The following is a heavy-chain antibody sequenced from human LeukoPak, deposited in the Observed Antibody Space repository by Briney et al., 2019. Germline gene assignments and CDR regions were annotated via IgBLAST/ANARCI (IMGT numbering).Heavy chain of an antibody. V-gene: IGHV4-61*02. J-gene: IGHJ4*02. Sequence: SQTLSLTCAVSGGSISGGGYFWSWIRQPAGKGLEWIGRMYTSGRSNYNPSLKSRVTISVDTSKNQFSLKMTSVTAADTAVYYCARDHTQAAVVDYWGQGILVTVSS. CDR2: MYTSGRS. CDR3: ARDHTQAAVVDY. CDR1: GGSISGGGYF. D-gene: IGHD6-13*01.